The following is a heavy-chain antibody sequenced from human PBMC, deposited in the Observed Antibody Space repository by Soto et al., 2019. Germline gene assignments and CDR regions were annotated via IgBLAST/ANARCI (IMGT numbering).Heavy chain of an antibody. J-gene: IGHJ5*02. CDR2: IIPVLGTT. D-gene: IGHD7-27*01. CDR1: AGTFPHYA. CDR3: ACNWGNSLKNWLDP. Sequence: GASVKVSCKASAGTFPHYALSWVRQAPGQGLEWIGGIIPVLGTTTYAQKLQGRVSIIADESANTVYMELSRLTSEDTAVYYCACNWGNSLKNWLDPWGQGTLVTVYS. V-gene: IGHV1-69*13.